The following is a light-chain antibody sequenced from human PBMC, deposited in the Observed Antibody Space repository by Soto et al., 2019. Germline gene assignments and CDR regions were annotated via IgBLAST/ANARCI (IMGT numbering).Light chain of an antibody. J-gene: IGKJ1*01. CDR1: QSVADSY. CDR2: AAT. Sequence: EVVLTQSPGTLSLSPGERATLSCRASQSVADSYLAWYQQKPGRAPRRLFYAATRRATGIPDRFSGSGSGTDFTLTISTLEPDDFAVYYCHHFGSSPETFGQGTKVE. V-gene: IGKV3-20*01. CDR3: HHFGSSPET.